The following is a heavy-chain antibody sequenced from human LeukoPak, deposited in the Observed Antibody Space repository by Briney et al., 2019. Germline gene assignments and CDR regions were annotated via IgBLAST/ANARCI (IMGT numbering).Heavy chain of an antibody. CDR3: ARVRSSSWYEWFDP. CDR1: GGPISSYY. CDR2: IYTGGST. V-gene: IGHV4-4*07. J-gene: IGHJ5*02. Sequence: SETLSLTCTVSGGPISSYYWSWIRQPAGKGLEWIGRIYTGGSTNYNPSLKSRVTMSVDTSKNQFSLKLSSVTAADTAVYYCARVRSSSWYEWFDPWGQGTLVTVSS. D-gene: IGHD6-13*01.